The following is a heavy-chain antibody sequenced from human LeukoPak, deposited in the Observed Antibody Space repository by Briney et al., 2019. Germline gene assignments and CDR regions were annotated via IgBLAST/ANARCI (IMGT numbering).Heavy chain of an antibody. CDR2: ISGSGGGT. CDR1: GFTFSSYA. D-gene: IGHD2-15*01. Sequence: GGSLRLSCAASGFTFSSYAMSWVRQAPGKGLEWVSAISGSGGGTYYADSVKGRFTISRDNSKNTLYLQLNSLRAEDTAVYYCAKYPGGVAATPVGYFDYWGQGTLVTVSS. J-gene: IGHJ4*02. V-gene: IGHV3-23*01. CDR3: AKYPGGVAATPVGYFDY.